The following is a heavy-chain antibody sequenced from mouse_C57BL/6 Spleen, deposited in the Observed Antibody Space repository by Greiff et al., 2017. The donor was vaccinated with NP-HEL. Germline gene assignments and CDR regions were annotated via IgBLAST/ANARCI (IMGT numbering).Heavy chain of an antibody. V-gene: IGHV8-12*01. D-gene: IGHD3-1*01. Sequence: QVQLQQSGPGILQSSQTLSLSCSFSGFSLSTSGMGVSWIRQPSGQGLEWLAHIYWDDDKRYNPSLKSRLTISKDTSRNQVFLKITSVDTADTATYYCARKRATGSSLYYYAMDYCGQGTSVTVSS. CDR1: GFSLSTSGMG. CDR2: IYWDDDK. CDR3: ARKRATGSSLYYYAMDY. J-gene: IGHJ4*01.